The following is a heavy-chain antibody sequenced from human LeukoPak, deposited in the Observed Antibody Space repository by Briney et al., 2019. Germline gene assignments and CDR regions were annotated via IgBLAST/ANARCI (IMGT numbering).Heavy chain of an antibody. V-gene: IGHV3-74*01. CDR2: INNDGSDP. Sequence: GGSLRLSCAAWVFTFSNERMHCVRQARGKGLLWVSYINNDGSDPTYADSVKGRFTISRDNAKSTLYLHMNSLRGEDTGVYFCAKSDPPLPYWGQGTLVTVSS. CDR3: AKSDPPLPY. J-gene: IGHJ4*02. CDR1: VFTFSNER.